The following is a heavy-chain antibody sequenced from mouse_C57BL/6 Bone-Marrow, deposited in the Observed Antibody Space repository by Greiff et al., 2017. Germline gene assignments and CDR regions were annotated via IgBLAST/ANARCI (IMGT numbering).Heavy chain of an antibody. CDR2: IYPGSGST. J-gene: IGHJ4*01. CDR3: SWDDYGYYYALDY. CDR1: GYTFTSYW. V-gene: IGHV1-55*01. D-gene: IGHD2-4*01. Sequence: VQLQQPGAELVKPGASVKMSCKASGYTFTSYWITWVKQRPGQGLEWIGDIYPGSGSTNYNEKFKSKATLTVDTSSSTAYMQLSSLTSEDSAVYDCSWDDYGYYYALDYWGQGTSVTVSS.